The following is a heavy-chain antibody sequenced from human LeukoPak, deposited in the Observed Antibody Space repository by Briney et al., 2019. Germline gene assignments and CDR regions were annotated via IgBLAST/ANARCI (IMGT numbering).Heavy chain of an antibody. CDR3: AKHSGSDSGYWFDP. Sequence: GGSLRLSCAASGFTFGNYAMSWVHQAPGKGLEWVSAISGSGGSTYYADSVKGRFTISRDNSKNTLYLQMNNLRAEDTAVYYCAKHSGSDSGYWFDPWGQGTLVTVSS. D-gene: IGHD5-12*01. V-gene: IGHV3-23*01. J-gene: IGHJ5*02. CDR1: GFTFGNYA. CDR2: ISGSGGST.